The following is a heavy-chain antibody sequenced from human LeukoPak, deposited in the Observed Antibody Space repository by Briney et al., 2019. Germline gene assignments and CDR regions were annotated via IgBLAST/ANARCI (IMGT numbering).Heavy chain of an antibody. Sequence: ASVKVSCKASGGTFSSYAISWVRQAPGQGLEWMGGIIPIFGTANYAQKFQGRVTITTDESTSTAYMELSSLRSEDTAVYYCARAPPGGGHYNWFDPWGQGTLVTVSS. CDR1: GGTFSSYA. V-gene: IGHV1-69*05. CDR2: IIPIFGTA. J-gene: IGHJ5*02. D-gene: IGHD3-10*01. CDR3: ARAPPGGGHYNWFDP.